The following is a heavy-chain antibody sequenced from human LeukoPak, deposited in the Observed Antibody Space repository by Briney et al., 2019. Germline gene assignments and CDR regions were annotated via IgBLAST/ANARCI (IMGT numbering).Heavy chain of an antibody. CDR1: GFGLRSYW. J-gene: IGHJ4*02. CDR3: ARYSSSSGGASHYFDY. D-gene: IGHD6-6*01. V-gene: IGHV3-74*01. CDR2: ISGDGSMT. Sequence: GGSLRLSCAVSGFGLRSYWMHWVRQAPGKGLVWVSRISGDGSMTNYADSVKGRFTISRDNAKNTVYLQMNSLRAEDTAVYYCARYSSSSGGASHYFDYWGQGTLVTVSS.